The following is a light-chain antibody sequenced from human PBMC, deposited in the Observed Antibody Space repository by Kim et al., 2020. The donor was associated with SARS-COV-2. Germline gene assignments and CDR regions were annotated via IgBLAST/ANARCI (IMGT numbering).Light chain of an antibody. V-gene: IGLV3-19*01. CDR2: GKN. J-gene: IGLJ2*01. CDR1: SLRSYY. CDR3: NSRDSNDHLV. Sequence: SSELTQDPAVSVALGQTVRIKCQGDSLRSYYASWYQQKPGQAPVVVIYGKNNRPSGIPDRFSGSSSGNTASLTITGTQAGDEADYYCNSRDSNDHLVFGGGTQLTVL.